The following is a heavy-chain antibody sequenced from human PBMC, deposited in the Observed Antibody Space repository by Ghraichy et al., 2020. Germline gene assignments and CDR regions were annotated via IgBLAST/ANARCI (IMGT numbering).Heavy chain of an antibody. CDR2: IYYSGST. CDR1: GGSISSYY. Sequence: SETLSLTCTVSGGSISSYYWSWIRQPPGKGLEWIGYIYYSGSTNYNPSLKSRVTISVDTSKNQFSLKLSSVTAADTAVYYCVRDGVSYDSSGYYDYWGQGTLVTVSS. D-gene: IGHD3-22*01. V-gene: IGHV4-59*01. CDR3: VRDGVSYDSSGYYDY. J-gene: IGHJ4*02.